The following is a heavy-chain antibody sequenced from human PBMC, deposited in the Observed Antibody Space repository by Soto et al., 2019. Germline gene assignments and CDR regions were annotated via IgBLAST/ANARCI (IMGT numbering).Heavy chain of an antibody. CDR2: IYHSGST. CDR1: RGSISSLKW. V-gene: IGHV4-4*02. Sequence: PSQTLCLTCAVARGSISSLKWWTLVRQSPGKGLEWIGEIYHSGSTNYNPSLKSRVTISIDKSNNQFSLKLSSVTAADTAVYYCASKFGELLADAFDIWGQGTMVTVSS. J-gene: IGHJ3*02. D-gene: IGHD3-10*01. CDR3: ASKFGELLADAFDI.